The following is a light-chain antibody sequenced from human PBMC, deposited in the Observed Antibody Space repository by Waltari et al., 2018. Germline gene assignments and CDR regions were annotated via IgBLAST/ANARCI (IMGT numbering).Light chain of an antibody. CDR2: WES. V-gene: IGKV4-1*01. CDR1: QRVLFSATNKTY. J-gene: IGKJ1*01. Sequence: DVVMIQSPDSLAVSLGERATINCTSSQRVLFSATNKTYLGWYQQKPGQPPNLPIYWESTRNAGVPDRFSGSGSGTEFTLTISSLQAEDVAVYYCQQYFSSPWTFGQGTKVEIK. CDR3: QQYFSSPWT.